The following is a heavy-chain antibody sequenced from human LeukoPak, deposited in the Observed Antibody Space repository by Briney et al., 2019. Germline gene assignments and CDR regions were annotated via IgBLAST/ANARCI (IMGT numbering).Heavy chain of an antibody. CDR1: GGSISSYY. Sequence: SETLSLTCTVSGGSISSYYWSWMRQPAGKGLEWIGRIYTSGSTNYNPSLKSRVTMSVDTSKNQFSLKLSSVTAADTAVYYCARTIPHSSGWYSWDYYYYGMDVWGQGTTVTVSS. J-gene: IGHJ6*02. V-gene: IGHV4-4*07. CDR2: IYTSGST. CDR3: ARTIPHSSGWYSWDYYYYGMDV. D-gene: IGHD6-19*01.